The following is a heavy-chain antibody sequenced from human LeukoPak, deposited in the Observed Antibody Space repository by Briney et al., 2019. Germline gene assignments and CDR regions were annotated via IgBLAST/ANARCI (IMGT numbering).Heavy chain of an antibody. J-gene: IGHJ3*02. V-gene: IGHV3-11*04. Sequence: GGSLRLSCAASGFTFSDYYMSWIRQAPGKGLEWVSYISSSGSTIYYADSVKGRFTISRDNAKNSLYLQMNSLRAEDTAVYYCARDQTRNYYDSSGYRNDAFDIWGQGTMVTVSS. CDR2: ISSSGSTI. D-gene: IGHD3-22*01. CDR1: GFTFSDYY. CDR3: ARDQTRNYYDSSGYRNDAFDI.